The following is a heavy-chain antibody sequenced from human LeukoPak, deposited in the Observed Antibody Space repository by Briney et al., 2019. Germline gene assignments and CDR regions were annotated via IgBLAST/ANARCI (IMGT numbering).Heavy chain of an antibody. CDR1: GFTFSSYA. CDR3: AKGEEWFGELLVPFDY. CDR2: ISGSGGST. Sequence: AGGSLRLSCAASGFTFSSYAMSWVRQAPGKGLEWVSAISGSGGSTYYADSVKGRFTISRDNSKNTLCLQMNSPRAEDTAVYYCAKGEEWFGELLVPFDYWGQGTLVTVSS. D-gene: IGHD3-10*01. J-gene: IGHJ4*02. V-gene: IGHV3-23*01.